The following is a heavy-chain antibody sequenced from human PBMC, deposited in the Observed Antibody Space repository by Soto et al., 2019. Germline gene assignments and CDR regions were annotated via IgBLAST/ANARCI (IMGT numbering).Heavy chain of an antibody. Sequence: GGSLRLSCAASEFTFSEFWMSWVRQAPGKGLEWVANIKQDGREKYYVDSVKGRFTISRDNAKKSLYLQMNSLRAEDTGVYYCARDRLYCSGASCYPDYYYYMDVWGKGTTVTVSS. V-gene: IGHV3-7*01. CDR1: EFTFSEFW. CDR2: IKQDGREK. J-gene: IGHJ6*03. CDR3: ARDRLYCSGASCYPDYYYYMDV. D-gene: IGHD2-15*01.